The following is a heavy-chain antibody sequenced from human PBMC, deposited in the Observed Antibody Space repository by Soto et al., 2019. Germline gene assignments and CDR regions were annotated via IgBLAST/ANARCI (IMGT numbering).Heavy chain of an antibody. D-gene: IGHD5-12*01. J-gene: IGHJ6*02. CDR1: GYTFSRYY. V-gene: IGHV1-46*01. Sequence: QVQLVQSGAEAKKPGASVKVSCEASGYTFSRYYIYWVRQAPGQGLEWMGAINPSGGITTYAQKFQGRVTMTSDTSTRTVYMELSSLRSEDTAVYYCARPEGLASYHYYYGMDVWGQGTTVTVSS. CDR3: ARPEGLASYHYYYGMDV. CDR2: INPSGGIT.